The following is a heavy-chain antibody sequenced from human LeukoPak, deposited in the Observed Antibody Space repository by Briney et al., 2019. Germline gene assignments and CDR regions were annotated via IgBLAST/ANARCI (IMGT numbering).Heavy chain of an antibody. Sequence: GGSLRLSCAASGFTFSNSAMSWVRQAPGKGLEWVSSLRGDGETFYIDSVKGRFTLSRDESRNTVYLQLNNLRVEDTAVYFCAKASWVSRADAVLWGQGTLVTVSS. CDR2: LRGDGET. V-gene: IGHV3-23*01. D-gene: IGHD3-16*01. J-gene: IGHJ4*02. CDR3: AKASWVSRADAVL. CDR1: GFTFSNSA.